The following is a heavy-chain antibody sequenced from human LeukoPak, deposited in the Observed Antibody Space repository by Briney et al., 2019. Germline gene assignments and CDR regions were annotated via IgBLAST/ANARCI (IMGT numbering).Heavy chain of an antibody. V-gene: IGHV3-30*02. CDR1: GFTFSSYG. J-gene: IGHJ4*02. Sequence: GGSLRLSCAASGFTFSSYGMHRVRQAPGKGLEWVAFIRYDGSNKYYADSVKGRFTISRDNSKNTLYLQMNSLRSDDTAVYYCARGGVYDILTGYSEGFDYWGQGTLVTVSS. D-gene: IGHD3-9*01. CDR3: ARGGVYDILTGYSEGFDY. CDR2: IRYDGSNK.